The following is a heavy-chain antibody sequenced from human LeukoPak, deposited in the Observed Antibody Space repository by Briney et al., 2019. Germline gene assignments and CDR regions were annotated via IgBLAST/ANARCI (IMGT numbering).Heavy chain of an antibody. V-gene: IGHV4-59*01. CDR1: GGSISGYY. J-gene: IGHJ4*02. CDR2: LYYTGST. CDR3: AGYQLLFSGDYFDY. Sequence: PSETLSLTCTVSGGSISGYYWSWIRQPPGKGLEWIGYLYYTGSTNYNPSLKSRVTMSVDTSKNHFSLRLTSVTAADTAVYYCAGYQLLFSGDYFDYWGQGTLVTVSS. D-gene: IGHD2-2*01.